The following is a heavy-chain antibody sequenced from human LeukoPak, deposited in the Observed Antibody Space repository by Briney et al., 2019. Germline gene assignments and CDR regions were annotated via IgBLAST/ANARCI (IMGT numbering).Heavy chain of an antibody. J-gene: IGHJ5*02. Sequence: SETLSLTCTVSGGSISSYYWGWIRQPAGKGLEWIGRIYTSGSTNYNPSLKSRVTMSVDTSKNQFSLKLSSVTAADTAVYYCARDLTKFNSDNWFDPWGQGTLVTVSS. CDR3: ARDLTKFNSDNWFDP. V-gene: IGHV4-4*07. CDR2: IYTSGST. CDR1: GGSISSYY. D-gene: IGHD4-23*01.